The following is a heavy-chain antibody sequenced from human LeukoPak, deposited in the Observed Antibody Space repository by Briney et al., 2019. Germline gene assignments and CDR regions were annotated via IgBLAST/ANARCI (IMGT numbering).Heavy chain of an antibody. J-gene: IGHJ4*02. D-gene: IGHD5-18*01. CDR1: GGSFSGYY. CDR3: AREVADSYGYGFDY. Sequence: SETLSLTCAVYGGSFSGYYWSWIRQPPGKGLEWIGEINHSGSTNYNPSLKSRVTISVDTSKNQFSLKLSSVTAADTAVYYCAREVADSYGYGFDYWGQGTLVTVSS. CDR2: INHSGST. V-gene: IGHV4-34*01.